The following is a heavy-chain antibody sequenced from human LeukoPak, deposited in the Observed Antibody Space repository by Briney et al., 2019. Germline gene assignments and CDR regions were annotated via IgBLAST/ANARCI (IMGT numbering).Heavy chain of an antibody. J-gene: IGHJ4*02. CDR1: GFTIDDYA. V-gene: IGHV3-43*02. CDR3: AKDKELLQWLVRPYYFDY. CDR2: ISGDGGST. D-gene: IGHD6-19*01. Sequence: GGSLRLPCAASGFTIDDYAMHWVRQAPGKGLEWVSLISGDGGSTYYADSVKGRFTISRDNSKNSLYLQMNSLRTEDTALYYCAKDKELLQWLVRPYYFDYWGQGTLVTVSS.